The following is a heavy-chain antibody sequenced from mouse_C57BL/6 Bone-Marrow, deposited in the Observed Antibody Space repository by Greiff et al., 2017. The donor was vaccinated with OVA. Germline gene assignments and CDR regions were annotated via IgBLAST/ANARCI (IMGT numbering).Heavy chain of an antibody. D-gene: IGHD2-4*01. CDR3: ATEYYDDDEGDY. J-gene: IGHJ2*01. CDR2: IDPENGDT. CDR1: GYTFTDYY. V-gene: IGHV14-1*01. Sequence: VHVKQSGAELVRPGASVTLSCTASGYTFTDYYMHWVKQRPEQGLEWIGAIDPENGDTDYNSKFKGKATLTADTSSSTAYMQLSSLTSEDTAVYYCATEYYDDDEGDYWGQGTTLTVAS.